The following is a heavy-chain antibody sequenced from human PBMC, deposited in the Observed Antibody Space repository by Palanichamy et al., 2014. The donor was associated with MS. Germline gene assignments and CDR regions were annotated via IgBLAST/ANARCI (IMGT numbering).Heavy chain of an antibody. J-gene: IGHJ5*02. CDR3: AKEGQGGNSPWDWFDP. CDR2: ISGSGGST. D-gene: IGHD4-23*01. CDR1: GFTFSSYA. Sequence: EVQLLESGGGLVQPGGSLRLSCAASGFTFSSYAMSWVRQAPGKGPEWVSGISGSGGSTYYADSVKGRFTISRDNSKNTLYLQMNSLRAEDTAVYYCAKEGQGGNSPWDWFDPWGQGTPVTVSS. V-gene: IGHV3-23*01.